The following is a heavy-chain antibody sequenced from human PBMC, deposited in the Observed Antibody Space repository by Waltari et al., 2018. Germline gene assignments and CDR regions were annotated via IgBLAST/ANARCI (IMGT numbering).Heavy chain of an antibody. CDR2: MSYTGAT. CDR3: ATYIGASVGTAAFDV. J-gene: IGHJ3*01. CDR1: GVSISTKRAY. V-gene: IGHV4-39*01. Sequence: LQLQGSGPGMATPSETRSLTCCVSGVSISTKRAYCGWFRQPPGQGLEWIGTMSYTGATYSSPSLQSRVTISRDTSKNQLSLTLGSVTAADTAVYYCATYIGASVGTAAFDVWGQGTMVTVSS. D-gene: IGHD5-12*01.